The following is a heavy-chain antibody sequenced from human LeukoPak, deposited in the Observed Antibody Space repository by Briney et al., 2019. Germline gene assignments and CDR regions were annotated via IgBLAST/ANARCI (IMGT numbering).Heavy chain of an antibody. V-gene: IGHV1-8*03. CDR1: GYTSTSYD. J-gene: IGHJ4*02. Sequence: ASVKVSCKASGYTSTSYDINWLRQATGQGLEWMGWMNPNSGNTGYAQKFQGRVTITRNTSISTAYMEMSSLRSEDTGVYYCARGRGYSSSEDWGQGTLVTVSS. D-gene: IGHD6-13*01. CDR3: ARGRGYSSSED. CDR2: MNPNSGNT.